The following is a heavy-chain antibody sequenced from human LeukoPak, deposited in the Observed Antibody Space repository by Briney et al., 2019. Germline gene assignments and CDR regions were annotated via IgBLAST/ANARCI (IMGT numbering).Heavy chain of an antibody. V-gene: IGHV3-48*03. Sequence: GGSLRLSCAASGFTFSSYEMNWVRQAPGKGLEWISYISSSGSTIYYADSVKGRFTISRDNAKNSLYLQMSSLRAEDTAVYYCTRRFGSAICDYWGQGTLVTVSS. CDR2: ISSSGSTI. J-gene: IGHJ4*02. CDR3: TRRFGSAICDY. CDR1: GFTFSSYE. D-gene: IGHD3-16*01.